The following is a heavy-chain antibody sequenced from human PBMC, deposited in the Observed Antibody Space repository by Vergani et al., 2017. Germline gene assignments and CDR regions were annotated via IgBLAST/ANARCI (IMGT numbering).Heavy chain of an antibody. CDR1: GFTFNRYG. D-gene: IGHD2-21*01. V-gene: IGHV3-30*02. CDR2: VLFVGSNE. CDR3: ARDRAYCHEGGCAL. Sequence: QVQLVQSGGGVVQPGGSLRLSCVASGFTFNRYGMQWVRQDPGKGLEWVAYVLFVGSNEYYSDLVKGRFIVSRDNSNDALYLQMNSLKTDDTAVYYCARDRAYCHEGGCALWGQGSVVTVSS. J-gene: IGHJ1*01.